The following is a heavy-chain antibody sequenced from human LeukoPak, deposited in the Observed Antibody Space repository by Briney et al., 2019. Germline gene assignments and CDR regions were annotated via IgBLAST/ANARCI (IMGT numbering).Heavy chain of an antibody. Sequence: GGSLSLSCAASGFTFSDYYMNWIRQAPGKGLEWVSYISSSGSSIYYADSVKGRFTSSRDNAKNSLYLQMSSLRVEDTAVYYCARLLRSSDLTPYAFDIWGQGTMVTVSS. CDR1: GFTFSDYY. CDR2: ISSSGSSI. V-gene: IGHV3-11*04. J-gene: IGHJ3*02. CDR3: ARLLRSSDLTPYAFDI. D-gene: IGHD3-9*01.